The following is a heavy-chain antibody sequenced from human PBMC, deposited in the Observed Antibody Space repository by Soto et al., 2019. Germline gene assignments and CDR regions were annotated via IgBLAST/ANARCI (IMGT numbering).Heavy chain of an antibody. CDR2: IYYSGST. D-gene: IGHD2-8*01. Sequence: PSETLSLTCTVSGGSISSGGYYWSWIRQHPGKGLEWIGYIYYSGSTYYNPSLKSQVTISVDTSKNQFSLKLSSVTAADTAVYYCARDHGCTNGVCYGGFDYWGQGTLVTVSS. CDR1: GGSISSGGYY. V-gene: IGHV4-31*01. CDR3: ARDHGCTNGVCYGGFDY. J-gene: IGHJ4*02.